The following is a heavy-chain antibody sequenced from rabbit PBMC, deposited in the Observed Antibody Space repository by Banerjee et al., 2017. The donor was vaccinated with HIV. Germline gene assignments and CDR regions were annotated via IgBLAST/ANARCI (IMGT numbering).Heavy chain of an antibody. J-gene: IGHJ4*01. CDR2: ISAGSSGST. D-gene: IGHD4-1*01. CDR1: GFTVSSVYW. V-gene: IGHV1S40*01. Sequence: QSLEESGGGLVKPGASLTLTCTASGFTVSSVYWIYWVRQAPGKGLEWIACISAGSSGSTYYATWAKGRFTISKTSSTTVTLQMTSLTAADTATYFCARDLAGVIGWNFNLWGQGTLVTVS. CDR3: ARDLAGVIGWNFNL.